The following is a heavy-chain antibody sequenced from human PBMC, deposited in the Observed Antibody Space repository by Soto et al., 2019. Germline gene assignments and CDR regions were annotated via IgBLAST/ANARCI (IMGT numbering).Heavy chain of an antibody. CDR2: IKSKTDGGTT. V-gene: IGHV3-15*01. CDR1: GFTFSNAW. Sequence: PGGSLRLSCAASGFTFSNAWMSWVRQAPGKGLEWVGRIKSKTDGGTTDYAAPVKGRFTISRDDSKNTLYLQRNRLKPEDTAVYYCTTDSSRPIHYYFGMDVWGQGTTVTVSS. D-gene: IGHD3-3*01. J-gene: IGHJ6*02. CDR3: TTDSSRPIHYYFGMDV.